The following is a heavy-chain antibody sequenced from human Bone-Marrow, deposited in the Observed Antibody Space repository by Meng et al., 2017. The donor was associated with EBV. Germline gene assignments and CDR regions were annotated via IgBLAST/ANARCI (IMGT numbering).Heavy chain of an antibody. J-gene: IGHJ4*02. V-gene: IGHV3-23*01. Sequence: EGERWESGGGLVQPGGSLRLSWAASGFTFSSYAMSWVSQAPGKGLEWVSAISGSGGSTYYADSVKGRFTISRDNSKNTLYLQMNSLRAEDTAVYYCAKEMVGATNYWGQGTLVTVSS. CDR1: GFTFSSYA. D-gene: IGHD1-26*01. CDR2: ISGSGGST. CDR3: AKEMVGATNY.